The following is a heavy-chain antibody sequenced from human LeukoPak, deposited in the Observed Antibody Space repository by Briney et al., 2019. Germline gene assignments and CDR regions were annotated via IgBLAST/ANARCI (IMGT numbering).Heavy chain of an antibody. J-gene: IGHJ4*02. D-gene: IGHD6-19*01. CDR1: GFTFSKHG. V-gene: IGHV3-23*01. Sequence: GGSLRLSCGASGFTFSKHGMNWVRQAPGKGLEWLSGVSPPGGGTYYADSVKGRFTISRDNSKNTLYLQMNSLRAEDTAVYYCAKDQAAVAGRALDYWGQGTLVTVSS. CDR2: VSPPGGGT. CDR3: AKDQAAVAGRALDY.